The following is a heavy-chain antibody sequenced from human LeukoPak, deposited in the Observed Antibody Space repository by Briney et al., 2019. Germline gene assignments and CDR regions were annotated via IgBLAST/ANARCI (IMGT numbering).Heavy chain of an antibody. CDR1: GFIFHDFA. Sequence: PGGSLRLSCAASGFIFHDFAMHWVRQAPGKGLEWVSTISWNSDIILYADSVKGRFTISRDNDRDSLYMEMKGLRPEDTALYFCVKSGGYYYMDAWGKGTTVIVSS. CDR3: VKSGGYYYMDA. J-gene: IGHJ6*03. V-gene: IGHV3-9*01. D-gene: IGHD2-15*01. CDR2: ISWNSDII.